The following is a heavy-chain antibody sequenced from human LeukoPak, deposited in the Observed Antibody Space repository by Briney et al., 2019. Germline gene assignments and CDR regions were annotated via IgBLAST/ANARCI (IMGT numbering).Heavy chain of an antibody. J-gene: IGHJ4*01. CDR1: GYTFTGYY. CDR2: INPNSGGT. V-gene: IGHV1-2*04. Sequence: ASVKVSCKASGYTFTGYYMHWVRQAPGQGLEWMGWINPNSGGTNYAQKFQGWVTMTRNTSISTAYMELSSLRSEDTAVYYCARGGGWSIYFDYWGQGTLVTVSS. D-gene: IGHD6-19*01. CDR3: ARGGGWSIYFDY.